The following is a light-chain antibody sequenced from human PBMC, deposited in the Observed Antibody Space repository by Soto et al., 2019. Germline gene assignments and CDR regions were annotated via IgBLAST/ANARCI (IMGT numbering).Light chain of an antibody. J-gene: IGLJ1*01. V-gene: IGLV2-8*01. CDR3: SLYGGSNNYV. Sequence: QSALTQPPSASGSRGQSVTISCTGTRSDVGRYIYVSWYQQHPGNTPKLIMYEVSKRPSGITDLFPGSKSGNTAYLTVSGLQAEDEADYYCSLYGGSNNYVFGTGTKVTVL. CDR1: RSDVGRYIY. CDR2: EVS.